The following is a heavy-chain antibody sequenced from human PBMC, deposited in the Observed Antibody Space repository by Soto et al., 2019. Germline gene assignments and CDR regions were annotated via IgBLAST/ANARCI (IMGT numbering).Heavy chain of an antibody. J-gene: IGHJ4*02. CDR2: INWNGGST. D-gene: IGHD6-19*01. V-gene: IGHV3-20*01. Sequence: GGSLRLSCAASGFTFDDYGMSWVRQAPGKGLEWVSGINWNGGSTGYADSVKGRFTISRDNAKNSLYLQMNSLRAEDTALYHCARVARSAGEWLVRWYFDYWGQGTLVTVSS. CDR3: ARVARSAGEWLVRWYFDY. CDR1: GFTFDDYG.